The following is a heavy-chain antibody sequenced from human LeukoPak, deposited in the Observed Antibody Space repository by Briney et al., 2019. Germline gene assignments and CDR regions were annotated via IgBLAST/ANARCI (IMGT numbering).Heavy chain of an antibody. CDR3: GKTTVGYSSGQKPAWPVDY. CDR1: GFKFSSFS. CDR2: ISSTSSAI. J-gene: IGHJ4*02. V-gene: IGHV3-48*01. Sequence: GGSLRLSCTASGFKFSSFSMNWARQAPGKGLEWLSYISSTSSAIYYADSVKGRFTISRDNSRNTVYLQINSLRADDTAVYYCGKTTVGYSSGQKPAWPVDYWGQGTLVTVSS. D-gene: IGHD5-18*01.